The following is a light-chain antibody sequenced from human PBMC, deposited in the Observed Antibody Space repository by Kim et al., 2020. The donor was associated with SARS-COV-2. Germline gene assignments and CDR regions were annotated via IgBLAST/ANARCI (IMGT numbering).Light chain of an antibody. Sequence: LSTETRSPLAGSAILSVSSYFAWNQQQAGQAPRLLMYDASNRATGITARLSGSGSGTDFTLTISSLEPEDFAVYYCQQSSDWLTFGAGTKVDIK. J-gene: IGKJ4*01. V-gene: IGKV3-11*01. CDR3: QQSSDWLT. CDR1: LSVSSY. CDR2: DAS.